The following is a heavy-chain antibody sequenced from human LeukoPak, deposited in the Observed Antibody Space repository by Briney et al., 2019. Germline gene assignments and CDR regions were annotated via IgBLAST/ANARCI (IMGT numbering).Heavy chain of an antibody. CDR1: GFAFSNYW. J-gene: IGHJ4*02. CDR3: TTAYDILTGTFPYY. D-gene: IGHD3-9*01. Sequence: GRSLRLSCAASGFAFSNYWMSWVRQAPGEGLEWVANIKQDGNEKYYVGSVRGRFTISRDNAENSLYLQMNSLRAEDTFFFKQTTAYDILTGTFPYYWGQGTLVTVSS. CDR2: IKQDGNEK. V-gene: IGHV3-7*01.